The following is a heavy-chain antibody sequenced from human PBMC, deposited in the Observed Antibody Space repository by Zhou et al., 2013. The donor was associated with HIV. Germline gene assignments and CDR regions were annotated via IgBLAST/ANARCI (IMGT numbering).Heavy chain of an antibody. D-gene: IGHD1-7*01. V-gene: IGHV1-69*16. Sequence: QVQLVQSGAVVRKPGSSVKVSCRTSEGSFTTNTLAWVRQAPGQGLEWLGGISPILGTTNYPQNFQGRVTITTDESTRSVYMQLSSLRSEDTAVYYCARCGSATGTTICYYDFWGQGTLVTVSS. CDR3: ARCGSATGTTICYYDF. J-gene: IGHJ4*02. CDR2: ISPILGTT. CDR1: EGSFTTNT.